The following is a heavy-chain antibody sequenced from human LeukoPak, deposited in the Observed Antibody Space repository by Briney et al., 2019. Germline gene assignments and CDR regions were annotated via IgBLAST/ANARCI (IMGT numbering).Heavy chain of an antibody. CDR3: ARHLAHLYGSGSYYNRRPSRPFDY. CDR2: ISYDGSKK. CDR1: GFTFSSYA. Sequence: PGGSLRLSCAASGFTFSSYAMHWVRQAPGKGLEWVAVISYDGSKKYYADSVKGRFTISRDNSKNTLYLRMNSLRAEDTAVYYCARHLAHLYGSGSYYNRRPSRPFDYWGQGTLVTVSS. J-gene: IGHJ4*02. D-gene: IGHD3-10*01. V-gene: IGHV3-30*04.